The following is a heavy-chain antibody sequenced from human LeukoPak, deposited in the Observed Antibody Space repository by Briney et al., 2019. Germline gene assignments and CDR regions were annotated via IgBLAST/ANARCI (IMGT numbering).Heavy chain of an antibody. CDR1: GYTFTSYD. V-gene: IGHV1-8*03. CDR2: MNPNSGNT. J-gene: IGHJ6*03. CDR3: ARDSEYSSSWYTIAKPQYYYMDV. Sequence: ASVKVSCKASGYTFTSYDINWVRQATGQGLEWMGWMNPNSGNTGYAQKFQGRVTITRNTSISTAYMELSSLRSEDTAVYYCARDSEYSSSWYTIAKPQYYYMDVWGKGTTVTISS. D-gene: IGHD6-13*01.